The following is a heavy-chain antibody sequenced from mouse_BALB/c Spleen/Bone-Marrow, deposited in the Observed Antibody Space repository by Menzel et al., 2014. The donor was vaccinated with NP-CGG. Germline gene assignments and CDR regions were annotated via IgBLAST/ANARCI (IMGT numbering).Heavy chain of an antibody. CDR2: INPDSSTI. D-gene: IGHD2-10*02. Sequence: EVQVVESGGGLVQPGGSLKVSCAASGFDFSRDWMSWVRQAPGKGLEWIGEINPDSSTINYTPSLKDKFIISSDNAKNTLYLQMSKVRSEATALYYCARQYCNYWFAYWRQGTLVTVSA. V-gene: IGHV4-1*02. CDR1: GFDFSRDW. J-gene: IGHJ3*01. CDR3: ARQYCNYWFAY.